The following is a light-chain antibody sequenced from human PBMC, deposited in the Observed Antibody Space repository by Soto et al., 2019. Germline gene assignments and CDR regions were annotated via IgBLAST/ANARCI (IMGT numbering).Light chain of an antibody. V-gene: IGKV1-12*01. Sequence: DIQMTQSPSSVSASLGDRVTITCRASQGVASWLAWYQQRPGKAPQLLIYAASTSQSGVPSRFRGSGFGTEFTLTINNLQPEDFATYYCQQAGSFPLTFGQGTRLEIK. J-gene: IGKJ5*01. CDR1: QGVASW. CDR2: AAS. CDR3: QQAGSFPLT.